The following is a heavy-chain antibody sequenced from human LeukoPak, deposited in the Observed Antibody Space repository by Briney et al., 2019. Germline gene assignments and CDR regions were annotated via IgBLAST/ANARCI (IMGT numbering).Heavy chain of an antibody. V-gene: IGHV3-66*01. D-gene: IGHD6-13*01. J-gene: IGHJ6*02. CDR3: ARELGIAAVRYGMDV. CDR2: IYSGGST. CDR1: GFTVSSNY. Sequence: GGSLRLSCAASGFTVSSNYMSWVRQAPGKGLEWVSVIYSGGSTDYADSVKGRFTISRDNSKNTLYLQMNSLRAEDTAVYYCARELGIAAVRYGMDVWGQGTTVTVSS.